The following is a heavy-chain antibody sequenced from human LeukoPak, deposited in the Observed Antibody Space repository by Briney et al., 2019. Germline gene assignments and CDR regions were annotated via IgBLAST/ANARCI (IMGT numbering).Heavy chain of an antibody. D-gene: IGHD6-13*01. Sequence: ASVKVSCKASGYTFTGYYVHWVRQAPGQGLEWMGWINPNSGGTNYAQKFQGRVTMTRDTSISPAYMELRRLRTDGPAVYYGARDRGWTSSWYYRLNNWFDPWGQGTLVTVSS. CDR3: ARDRGWTSSWYYRLNNWFDP. J-gene: IGHJ5*02. V-gene: IGHV1-2*02. CDR2: INPNSGGT. CDR1: GYTFTGYY.